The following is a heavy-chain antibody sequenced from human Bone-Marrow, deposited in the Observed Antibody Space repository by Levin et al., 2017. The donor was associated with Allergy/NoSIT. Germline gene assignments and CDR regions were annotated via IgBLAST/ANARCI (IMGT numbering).Heavy chain of an antibody. CDR1: GFTVSNNY. J-gene: IGHJ4*02. V-gene: IGHV3-53*01. Sequence: GGSLRLSCAASGFTVSNNYMSWVRQPPGKGLEWVSLIYSVGTTHYADSVRGRFTISRDHSENTLYLQMNNPRAEDTAVYYCARNPGSTNWSWGQGTLVTVSS. CDR2: IYSVGTT. CDR3: ARNPGSTNWS. D-gene: IGHD6-13*01.